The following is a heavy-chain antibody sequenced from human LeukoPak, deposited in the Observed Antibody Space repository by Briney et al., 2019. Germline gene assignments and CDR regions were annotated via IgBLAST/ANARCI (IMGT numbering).Heavy chain of an antibody. J-gene: IGHJ6*02. CDR3: ARDKYGSGRVQNYYYYYGMDV. D-gene: IGHD3-10*01. CDR1: GFTFSSYA. CDR2: ISYDGSNK. V-gene: IGHV3-30*14. Sequence: PGRSLRLSCAASGFTFSSYAMHWVRQAPGKGLEWVAVISYDGSNKYYADSVKGRFTISRENAKNSLYLQMNSLRAEDTAVYYCARDKYGSGRVQNYYYYYGMDVRGQGTTVTVSS.